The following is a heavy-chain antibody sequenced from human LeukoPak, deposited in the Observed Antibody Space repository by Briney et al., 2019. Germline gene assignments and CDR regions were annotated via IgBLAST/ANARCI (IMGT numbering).Heavy chain of an antibody. CDR3: ARGPYSGYDGGDAFDI. Sequence: GGSLRLSCAASGFTVSSNYMSWVRQAPGKGLEWVSVIYSGGSTYYADSVKGRFTISRDNSKNTLYLQMNSLRAEDTAVYYCARGPYSGYDGGDAFDIWGRGTMVTVSS. CDR1: GFTVSSNY. D-gene: IGHD5-12*01. V-gene: IGHV3-66*01. CDR2: IYSGGST. J-gene: IGHJ3*02.